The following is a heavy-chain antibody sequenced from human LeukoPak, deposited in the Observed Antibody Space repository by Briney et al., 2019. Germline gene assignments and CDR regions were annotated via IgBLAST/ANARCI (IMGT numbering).Heavy chain of an antibody. J-gene: IGHJ3*02. V-gene: IGHV3-7*01. CDR1: GFTFSSYW. CDR3: ARMHYYDSSGYAFDI. Sequence: GGSLRLSCAASGFTFSSYWMSWVRQAPGKGLEWVANIKQDGSEKYYVDSVKGRFTISRDNAKNSLYLQMNSLRAEDTAVYYCARMHYYDSSGYAFDIWGKGQWSPSLQ. CDR2: IKQDGSEK. D-gene: IGHD3-22*01.